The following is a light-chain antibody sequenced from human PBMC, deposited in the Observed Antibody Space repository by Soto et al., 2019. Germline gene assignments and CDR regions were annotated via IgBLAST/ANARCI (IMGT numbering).Light chain of an antibody. CDR3: QQRSNWPPDT. CDR2: DAS. J-gene: IGKJ5*01. CDR1: QSVSSN. Sequence: EILMTQSPVTLSVSPGERATLSCRASQSVSSNLAWYQQKPGQAPRLLIYDASNRATGIPARFSGSGSGTDFTLTISSLEPEDFAVYYCQQRSNWPPDTFGQGTRLEIK. V-gene: IGKV3-11*01.